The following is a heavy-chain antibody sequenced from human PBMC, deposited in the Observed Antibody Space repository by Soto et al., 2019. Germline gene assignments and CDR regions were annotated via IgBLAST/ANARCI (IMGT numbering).Heavy chain of an antibody. D-gene: IGHD1-20*01. V-gene: IGHV1-18*01. CDR3: AREVYSFSFSEYWYVIDY. CDR2: ISAYNGNT. CDR1: GYTFTSYG. J-gene: IGHJ4*02. Sequence: QIQLVQSGAEVKKPGASVKVSCKASGYTFTSYGISWVRQAPGQGLEWMGWISAYNGNTNYAQSLQGRVTMTTDTSTSTAFIELKSLRSDDTAMYYCAREVYSFSFSEYWYVIDYWGQGTLVTVSS.